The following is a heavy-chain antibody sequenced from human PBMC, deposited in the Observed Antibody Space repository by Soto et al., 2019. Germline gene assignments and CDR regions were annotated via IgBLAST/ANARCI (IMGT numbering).Heavy chain of an antibody. J-gene: IGHJ5*01. D-gene: IGHD4-17*01. V-gene: IGHV3-9*01. Sequence: LRLSCAASGFTFDDYAMHWVRQAPGKGLEWVSGISWNSGSIGYADSVKGRFTISRDNAKNSLYLQMNSLRAEDTALYYCAKDKFEVSSLRSDGYYCSSRGPGNLGTVYS. CDR1: GFTFDDYA. CDR2: ISWNSGSI. CDR3: AKDKFEVSSLRSDGYYCSS.